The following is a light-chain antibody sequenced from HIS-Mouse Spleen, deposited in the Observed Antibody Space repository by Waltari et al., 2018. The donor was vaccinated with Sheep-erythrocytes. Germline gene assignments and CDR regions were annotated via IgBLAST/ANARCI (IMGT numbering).Light chain of an antibody. Sequence: QSALTQPRSVSGSPGQSVTISCTGTSSDVGGYNYVSWSQTHPGKAPKLMIYDFSKRPSGVPDRFSGSKSGKTASLTISGLQAEDEADYYCCSYAGSYNHVFATGTKVTVL. CDR1: SSDVGGYNY. CDR3: CSYAGSYNHV. J-gene: IGLJ1*01. CDR2: DFS. V-gene: IGLV2-11*01.